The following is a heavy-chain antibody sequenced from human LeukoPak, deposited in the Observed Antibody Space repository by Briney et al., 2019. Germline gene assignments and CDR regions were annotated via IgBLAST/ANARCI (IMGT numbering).Heavy chain of an antibody. CDR3: AREFGHCYGDNCFYFFDT. D-gene: IGHD4-23*01. CDR2: INTYKGDT. J-gene: IGHJ4*02. CDR1: GYTLTNYN. V-gene: IGHV1-18*01. Sequence: GPSVKVSCKASGYTLTNYNITWVRQAPGQGLEWMGWINTYKGDTLYAQKIQCRVTMTADTSTNTAYMELRGLRFDDTAVYYCAREFGHCYGDNCFYFFDTWGQGFRVTVSS.